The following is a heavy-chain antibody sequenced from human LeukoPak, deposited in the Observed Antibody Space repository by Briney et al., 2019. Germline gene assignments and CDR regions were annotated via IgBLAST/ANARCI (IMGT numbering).Heavy chain of an antibody. CDR3: ARDLPTMVRGNYYYYGMDV. D-gene: IGHD3-10*01. Sequence: RASVKVSCKASGYTFTSYYMHWVRQAPGQGLEWMGIINPSGGSTSYAQKFQGRVTMTGDTSTSTVYMELSSLRSEDAAVYYCARDLPTMVRGNYYYYGMDVWGQGTTVTVSS. J-gene: IGHJ6*02. CDR1: GYTFTSYY. V-gene: IGHV1-46*01. CDR2: INPSGGST.